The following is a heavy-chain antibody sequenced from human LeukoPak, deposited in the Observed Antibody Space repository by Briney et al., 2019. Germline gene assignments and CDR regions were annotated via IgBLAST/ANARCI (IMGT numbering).Heavy chain of an antibody. D-gene: IGHD6-19*01. Sequence: GASVKVSCKASGYTFTSYYMHWMRQAPGQGLEWMGWINPNSGGTNYAQKFQGRVTMTRDTSISTAYMELSRLRSDDTAVYYCARGLAVAGPGPDYWGQGTLVTVSS. CDR2: INPNSGGT. J-gene: IGHJ4*02. CDR3: ARGLAVAGPGPDY. V-gene: IGHV1-2*02. CDR1: GYTFTSYY.